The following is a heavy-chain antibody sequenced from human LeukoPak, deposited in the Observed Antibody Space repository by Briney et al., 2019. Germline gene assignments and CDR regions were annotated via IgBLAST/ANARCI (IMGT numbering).Heavy chain of an antibody. V-gene: IGHV3-23*01. CDR1: GFTFSSYA. Sequence: PGGSLRLSCAAPGFTFSSYAMSWVRQAPGKGLEWVSAISGSGGSTYYADSVKGRFTISRDNSKNTLYLQMNSLRAEDTAVYYCAKVKYQLQSPKTNYFDYWGQGTLVTVSS. CDR3: AKVKYQLQSPKTNYFDY. D-gene: IGHD2-2*01. CDR2: ISGSGGST. J-gene: IGHJ4*02.